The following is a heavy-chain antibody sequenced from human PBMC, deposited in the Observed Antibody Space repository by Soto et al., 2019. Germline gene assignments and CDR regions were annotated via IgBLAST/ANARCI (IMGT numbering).Heavy chain of an antibody. CDR1: GFSVSSSD. CDR2: IYSGGST. V-gene: IGHV3-53*01. D-gene: IGHD6-6*01. J-gene: IGHJ6*02. CDR3: GTSSRKDYHFAMDV. Sequence: GGSLRLSCAASGFSVSSSDMSWVRQVPGEGLEWVSVIYSGGSTHDADYVKGRFSVSRDTSKNTVDLQMNSLRVDDTAVYYCGTSSRKDYHFAMDVWGQGTAVTVSS.